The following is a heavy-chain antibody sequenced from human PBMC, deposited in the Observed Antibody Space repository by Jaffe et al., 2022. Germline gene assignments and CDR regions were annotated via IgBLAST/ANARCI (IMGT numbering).Heavy chain of an antibody. CDR1: GFTFSDHY. V-gene: IGHV3-72*01. CDR2: IRDKANGYTT. Sequence: EVLLVESGGALVQPAGSLRLSCAASGFTFSDHYMEWVRQAPGKGLEWVGRIRDKANGYTTEYAPSVKGRFTISRDDSKNSLYLQMNSLKPEDTAVYFCARLFYSGTHYFDYWGQGTLVTVSS. D-gene: IGHD1-26*01. CDR3: ARLFYSGTHYFDY. J-gene: IGHJ4*02.